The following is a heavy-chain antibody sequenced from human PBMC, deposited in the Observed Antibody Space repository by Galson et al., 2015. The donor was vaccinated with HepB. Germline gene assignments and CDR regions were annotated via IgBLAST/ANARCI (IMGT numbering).Heavy chain of an antibody. CDR2: IFAGGGST. CDR1: GYTLTNYH. V-gene: IGHV1-46*01. Sequence: SVKVSCKACGYTLTNYHFHWVRQAPGQGPEWMGKIFAGGGSTRYAERFQGRVTLTRDSSTSTVYMEVSSLRSDDTAVYYCARETPDTYYFDYWGQGTLVTVSS. D-gene: IGHD2-15*01. CDR3: ARETPDTYYFDY. J-gene: IGHJ4*02.